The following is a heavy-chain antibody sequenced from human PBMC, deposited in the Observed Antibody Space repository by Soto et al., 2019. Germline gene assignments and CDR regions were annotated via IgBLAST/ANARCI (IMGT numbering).Heavy chain of an antibody. CDR2: INAGNGNT. D-gene: IGHD2-15*01. CDR3: ERQNGGGWFFFDY. CDR1: GYTFTSYA. J-gene: IGHJ4*02. V-gene: IGHV1-3*01. Sequence: ASVKVSCKASGYTFTSYAMHWVRQAPGQRLEWMGWINAGNGNTKYSQKFQGRVTITRDTSASTAYMELSSLRSEDTAVYYCERQNGGGWFFFDYWGQGTLVTVSS.